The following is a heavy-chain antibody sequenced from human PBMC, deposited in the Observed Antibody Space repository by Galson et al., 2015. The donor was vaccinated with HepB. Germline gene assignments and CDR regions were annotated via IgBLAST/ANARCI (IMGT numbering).Heavy chain of an antibody. D-gene: IGHD4-17*01. J-gene: IGHJ2*01. V-gene: IGHV3-23*01. CDR2: VSHSGTTA. CDR3: AKDPTPSTSAWYFDL. CDR1: GATFNNHD. Sequence: LRLSCAASGATFNNHDMTWVRQAPGKGLGGVSSVSHSGTTAFYADSVKGRFTISRDNSKKTLYLQMNSLRVEDTAVYYCAKDPTPSTSAWYFDLWGRGTLVTVSS.